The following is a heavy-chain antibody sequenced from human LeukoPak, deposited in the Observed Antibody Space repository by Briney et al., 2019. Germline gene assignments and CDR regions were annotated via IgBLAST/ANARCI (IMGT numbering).Heavy chain of an antibody. V-gene: IGHV3-48*03. CDR1: GFTFSSYE. CDR2: ISSSGSTI. J-gene: IGHJ4*02. CDR3: ARAGGLRRTFDY. D-gene: IGHD4-17*01. Sequence: SGGSLRLSCAASGFTFSSYEMNWVRQAPGKGLEWVSYISSSGSTIYYADSVKGRFTISRDNAKNSLYLQMNSLRAEDTAVYYCARAGGLRRTFDYWGQGTLVTVSS.